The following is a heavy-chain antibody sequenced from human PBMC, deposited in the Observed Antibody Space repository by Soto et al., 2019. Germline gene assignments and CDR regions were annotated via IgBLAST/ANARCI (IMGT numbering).Heavy chain of an antibody. J-gene: IGHJ6*02. D-gene: IGHD4-4*01. CDR1: GYSFTSYW. CDR3: ARPREYSNYEDLGGMDV. V-gene: IGHV5-51*07. CDR2: IYPGDSDT. Sequence: VEALMITGKGCGYSFTSYWTGSLHQMPGKGLEWMGIIYPGDSDTRYSPSFQGQVTISADKSISTAYLQWSSLKASDTAMYYCARPREYSNYEDLGGMDVWGQGTTVTVSS.